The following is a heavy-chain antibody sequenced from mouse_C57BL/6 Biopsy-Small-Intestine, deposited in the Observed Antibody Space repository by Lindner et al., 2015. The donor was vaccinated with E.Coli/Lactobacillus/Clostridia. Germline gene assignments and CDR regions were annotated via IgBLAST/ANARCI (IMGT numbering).Heavy chain of an antibody. Sequence: VQLQESGAELARPGASVKLSCKASGYTFTSYGMSWVKQRTGQGLEWIGEIYPRGGNTYYNEKFKGKATLTADTSSSTAYMDLRSLTSEDSAVYFCARGGRYYFDYWGQGTTLTVSS. CDR3: ARGGRYYFDY. CDR2: IYPRGGNT. V-gene: IGHV1-81*01. J-gene: IGHJ2*01. CDR1: GYTFTSYG. D-gene: IGHD1-1*01.